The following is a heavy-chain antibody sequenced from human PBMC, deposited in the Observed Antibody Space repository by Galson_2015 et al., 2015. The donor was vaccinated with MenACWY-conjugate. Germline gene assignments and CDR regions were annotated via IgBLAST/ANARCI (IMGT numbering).Heavy chain of an antibody. CDR1: GFTFSNYG. V-gene: IGHV3-33*01. CDR3: GRGRGPFDAFDI. D-gene: IGHD3-10*01. J-gene: IGHJ3*02. CDR2: IWSAGRNQ. Sequence: SLRLSCAASGFTFSNYGMHWVRQAPGKGLEWVVVIWSAGRNQYYADSVKGRFTISRDNSKNTLHLQLNSLRAEDTAVYYCGRGRGPFDAFDIWGQGTMVTVSS.